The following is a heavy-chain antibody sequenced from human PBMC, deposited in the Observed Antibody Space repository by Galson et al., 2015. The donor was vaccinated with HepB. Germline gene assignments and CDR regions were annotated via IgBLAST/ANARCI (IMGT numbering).Heavy chain of an antibody. V-gene: IGHV3-48*02. CDR1: GFTFSNYS. J-gene: IGHJ6*02. CDR3: AGEAGSGWYNYYGMDV. CDR2: ISSSSSTI. D-gene: IGHD6-19*01. Sequence: SLRLSCAASGFTFSNYSMNWVRQAPGKGLEWVSYISSSSSTIYYADSVKGRFTISRDNAKNSLYLQMNSLRDEDTAVYYCAGEAGSGWYNYYGMDVWGQGTTVSVYS.